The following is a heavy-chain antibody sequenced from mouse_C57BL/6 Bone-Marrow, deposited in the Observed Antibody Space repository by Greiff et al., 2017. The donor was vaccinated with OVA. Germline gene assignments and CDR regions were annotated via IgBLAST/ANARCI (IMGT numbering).Heavy chain of an antibody. Sequence: EVMLVESGGGLVKPGGSLKLSCAASGFTFSSYAMSWVRQTPEKRLEWVATISDGGSYTYYPDNVKGRFTISRDNAKNNLYLQMSHLKSEDTAMYYCARDYYDYLFFAYWGQGTLGTVSA. CDR3: ARDYYDYLFFAY. D-gene: IGHD2-4*01. J-gene: IGHJ3*01. V-gene: IGHV5-4*01. CDR2: ISDGGSYT. CDR1: GFTFSSYA.